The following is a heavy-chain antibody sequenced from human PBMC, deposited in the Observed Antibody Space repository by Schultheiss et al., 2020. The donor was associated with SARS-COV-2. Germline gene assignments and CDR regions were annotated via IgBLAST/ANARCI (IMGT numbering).Heavy chain of an antibody. CDR3: ARILTSASTRVDY. CDR2: ISGYNGNT. J-gene: IGHJ4*02. Sequence: ASVKVSCKASGYTFTSYGISWVRQAPGQGLEWMGWISGYNGNTNYAQKFQGRVTMTTDTSTSTAYMELRSLTSDDTAVYYCARILTSASTRVDYWGQGTLVTVSS. CDR1: GYTFTSYG. V-gene: IGHV1-18*04. D-gene: IGHD2/OR15-2a*01.